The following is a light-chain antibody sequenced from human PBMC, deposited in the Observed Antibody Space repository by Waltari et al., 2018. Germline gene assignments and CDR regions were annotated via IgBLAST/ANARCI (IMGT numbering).Light chain of an antibody. CDR3: AAWDDSLHGHWV. J-gene: IGLJ3*02. Sequence: QSVLTQPPSASGPPGQRVPISCSGSTSNIGSNLVNWYQQLPGKAPKLLIYRSDQRPSGVPDRFSGSKSGSSASLAISGLQSEDEADYYCAAWDDSLHGHWVFGGGTKVTVL. CDR1: TSNIGSNL. CDR2: RSD. V-gene: IGLV1-44*01.